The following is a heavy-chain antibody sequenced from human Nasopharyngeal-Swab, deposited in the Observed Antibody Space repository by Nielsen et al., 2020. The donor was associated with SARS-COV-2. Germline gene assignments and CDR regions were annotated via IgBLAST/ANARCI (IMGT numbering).Heavy chain of an antibody. J-gene: IGHJ6*03. CDR1: GFTFSNYA. CDR2: IIPILGIA. Sequence: GGSLRLSCAASGFTFSNYAMNWVRQAPGKGLEWMGGIIPILGIANYAQKFQGRVTITADKSTSTAYMELSSLRSEDTAVYYCARGGWLRKDYYYSYYYMDVWGKGTTVTVSS. V-gene: IGHV1-69*10. D-gene: IGHD5-24*01. CDR3: ARGGWLRKDYYYSYYYMDV.